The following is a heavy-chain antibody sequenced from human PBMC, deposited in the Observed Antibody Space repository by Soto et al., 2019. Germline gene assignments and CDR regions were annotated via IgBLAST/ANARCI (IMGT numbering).Heavy chain of an antibody. V-gene: IGHV1-69*19. J-gene: IGHJ4*02. Sequence: QVQLVQSGAEMKKPGSSVKLSCQSSGGTFNTYAMNWVRQAPGQGPEWMGDISPMFGAANYAPKFQGRVTITADESTGTSYMQLSSLPSEDTALYFCAREVQVHTPAFVYWGQGTLVTVSS. CDR3: AREVQVHTPAFVY. CDR2: ISPMFGAA. CDR1: GGTFNTYA. D-gene: IGHD3-10*01.